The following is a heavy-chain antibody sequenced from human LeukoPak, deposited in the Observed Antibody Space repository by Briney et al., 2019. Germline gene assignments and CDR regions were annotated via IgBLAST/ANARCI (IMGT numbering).Heavy chain of an antibody. CDR2: IYYSGST. J-gene: IGHJ5*02. V-gene: IGHV4-39*01. Sequence: SETLSLTCTVSGGSISSSSYYWGWIRQPPGKGLEWIGSIYYSGSTYYNPSLKSRVTISVDTSKNQFSLKLSSVTAADTAVYYCARSTQTSIAAAGTYWFDPWGQGTLVTVSS. CDR1: GGSISSSSYY. D-gene: IGHD6-13*01. CDR3: ARSTQTSIAAAGTYWFDP.